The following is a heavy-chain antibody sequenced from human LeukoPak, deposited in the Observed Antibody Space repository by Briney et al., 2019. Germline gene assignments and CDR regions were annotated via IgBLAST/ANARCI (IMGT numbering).Heavy chain of an antibody. D-gene: IGHD6-13*01. CDR2: IYYSGST. CDR3: ARDLGYSSQH. Sequence: KPSETLSLTCTVSGGSISSSSYYWGWIRQPPGKGLEWIGSIYYSGSTYYNPSLKSRVTISVDTSKNQFSLKLSSVTAADTAVYYCARDLGYSSQHWGQGTLVTVSS. J-gene: IGHJ4*02. CDR1: GGSISSSSYY. V-gene: IGHV4-39*07.